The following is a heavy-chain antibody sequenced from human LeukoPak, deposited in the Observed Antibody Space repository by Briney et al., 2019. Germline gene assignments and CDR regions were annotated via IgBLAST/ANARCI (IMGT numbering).Heavy chain of an antibody. V-gene: IGHV1-46*01. Sequence: ASVKVSCKASGYTFTSYYMHWVRQAPGQGLEWIGIINPSGGSTSYAQKFQGRVTMTRDTSTSTVYMELSSLRSEDTAVYYCARDPAGILNYYDSSGYSDWGQGTLVTVSS. CDR2: INPSGGST. D-gene: IGHD3-22*01. J-gene: IGHJ4*02. CDR3: ARDPAGILNYYDSSGYSD. CDR1: GYTFTSYY.